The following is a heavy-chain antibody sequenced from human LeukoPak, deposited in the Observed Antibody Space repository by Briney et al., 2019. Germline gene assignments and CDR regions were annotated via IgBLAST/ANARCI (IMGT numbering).Heavy chain of an antibody. V-gene: IGHV3-48*02. CDR1: GFTFSSYS. D-gene: IGHD3-9*01. Sequence: PGRSLRLSCAASGFTFSSYSMNWVRQAPGKGLEWVSYISSSSSTIYYADSVKGRFTISRDNAKNSLYLQMNSLRDEDTAVYYCAREGYFDRLSGNNWFDPWGQGTLVTVSS. CDR2: ISSSSSTI. J-gene: IGHJ5*02. CDR3: AREGYFDRLSGNNWFDP.